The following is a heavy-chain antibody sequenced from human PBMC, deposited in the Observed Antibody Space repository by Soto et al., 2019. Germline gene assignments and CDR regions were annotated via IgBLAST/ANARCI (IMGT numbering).Heavy chain of an antibody. J-gene: IGHJ4*02. V-gene: IGHV1-18*01. CDR1: GYTFTRYG. CDR3: ARAVAVPADFDY. D-gene: IGHD6-19*01. Sequence: ASVKVSCKASGYTFTRYGISWVRQAPGQGLEWMGGIIGYNGETNYAQKVQGRVTMTADESTSTAYMELSSLRSEDTAVYYCARAVAVPADFDYWGQGTLVTVSS. CDR2: IIGYNGET.